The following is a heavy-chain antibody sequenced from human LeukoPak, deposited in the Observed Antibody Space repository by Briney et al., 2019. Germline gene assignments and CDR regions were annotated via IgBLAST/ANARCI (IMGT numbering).Heavy chain of an antibody. CDR2: INPNSGGT. CDR3: ARESDSGSYDIDY. V-gene: IGHV1-2*06. D-gene: IGHD1-26*01. CDR1: GYTFAAYY. J-gene: IGHJ4*02. Sequence: GASVKVSCKASGYTFAAYYIHWVRQAPGQGLEWMGRINPNSGGTNYAQKFQGRVTMTRDTSISTAYMELSRLRSDDTAVYYCARESDSGSYDIDYWGQGTLVTVSS.